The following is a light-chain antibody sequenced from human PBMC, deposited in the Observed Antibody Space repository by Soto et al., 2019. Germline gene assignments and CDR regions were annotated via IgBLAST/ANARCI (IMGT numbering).Light chain of an antibody. Sequence: EIVLTQSPGTLSLSPGERATLSCRASQSVSSSYLAWYQQKPGQAPRLLIYGASSRATGVPARFSGSGSGTDFTLTINSLQSEDFAVYYCQQYNNWPPITFGQGTRLEI. J-gene: IGKJ5*01. CDR2: GAS. CDR1: QSVSSSY. V-gene: IGKV3-15*01. CDR3: QQYNNWPPIT.